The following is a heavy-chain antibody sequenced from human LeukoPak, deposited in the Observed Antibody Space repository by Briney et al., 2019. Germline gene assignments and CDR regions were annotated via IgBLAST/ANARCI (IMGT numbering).Heavy chain of an antibody. D-gene: IGHD6-19*01. CDR3: ARLRYSSGWGLFDY. V-gene: IGHV4-4*07. CDR1: GGSISSYY. CDR2: IYTSGST. Sequence: SETLSLTCTVPGGSISSYYWSWIRQPAGKGLEWIGRIYTSGSTNYNPSLKSRVTMSVDTSKNQFSLKLSSVTAADKDVYYCARLRYSSGWGLFDYWGQGTLVTVSS. J-gene: IGHJ4*02.